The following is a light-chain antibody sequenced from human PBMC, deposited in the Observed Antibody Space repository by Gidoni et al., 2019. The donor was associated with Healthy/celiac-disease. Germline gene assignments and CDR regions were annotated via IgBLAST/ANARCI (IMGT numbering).Light chain of an antibody. V-gene: IGKV3-20*01. J-gene: IGKJ1*01. Sequence: QSVSSSYLAWYQQKPGQAPRLLIYGASSRATGIPDRFSGSGSGTDFTLTISRLDPEDFAVYYCQQYGSSPSTFGQGTKVEIK. CDR3: QQYGSSPST. CDR2: GAS. CDR1: QSVSSSY.